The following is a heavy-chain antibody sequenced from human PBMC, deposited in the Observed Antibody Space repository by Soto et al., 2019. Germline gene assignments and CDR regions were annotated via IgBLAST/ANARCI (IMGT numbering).Heavy chain of an antibody. CDR2: ISPMFGAA. CDR3: AREVQVHTPAFVY. CDR1: GGTFNTYA. Sequence: QVQLVQSGAEMQKPGSSVKVSCQSSGGTFNTYAMNWVRQAPGQGPEWMGDISPMFGAANYAPKFQGRVTITADVSTGTSYMQLSSLTSEDTALYFCAREVQVHTPAFVYWGQGTLVTVSS. J-gene: IGHJ4*02. D-gene: IGHD2-15*01. V-gene: IGHV1-69*19.